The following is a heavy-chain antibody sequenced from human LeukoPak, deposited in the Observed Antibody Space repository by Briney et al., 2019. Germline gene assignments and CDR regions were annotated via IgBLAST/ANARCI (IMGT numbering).Heavy chain of an antibody. CDR3: VRDSDHAPEY. D-gene: IGHD3-10*01. J-gene: IGHJ4*02. CDR2: INVYNGHT. Sequence: RQAPGQGLEWMGWINVYNGHTIYAQEFQGRVTLTTDTSTSTAHMDLRSLRSDDTAVYYCVRDSDHAPEYWGQGTLVTVSS. V-gene: IGHV1-18*01.